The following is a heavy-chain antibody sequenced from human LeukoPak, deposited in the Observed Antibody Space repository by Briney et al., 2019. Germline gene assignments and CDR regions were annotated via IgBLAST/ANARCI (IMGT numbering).Heavy chain of an antibody. Sequence: ASVKVSCKASGYTFTGYYMHWVRQAPGQGLEWMGRINPNSGGTNYAQKFQGRVTMTRDTSISTACMELSRLRSDDTAVYYCARDQKGVASGLFYWGQGTLVTVSS. D-gene: IGHD3-3*01. CDR2: INPNSGGT. CDR3: ARDQKGVASGLFY. J-gene: IGHJ4*02. CDR1: GYTFTGYY. V-gene: IGHV1-2*06.